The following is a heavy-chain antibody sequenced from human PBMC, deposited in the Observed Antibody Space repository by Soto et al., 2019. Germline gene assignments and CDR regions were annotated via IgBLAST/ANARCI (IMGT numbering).Heavy chain of an antibody. CDR3: ARHVTIFGVVITVYYGMDV. Sequence: PGESLKISCKGSGYIFTNYWISWVRQMPGKGLEWMGRIDPTDSYTNYSPSFQGHVTISADKSISTAYLQWSSLKASDTAMYYCARHVTIFGVVITVYYGMDVWGQGTTVTVSS. J-gene: IGHJ6*02. V-gene: IGHV5-10-1*01. CDR2: IDPTDSYT. CDR1: GYIFTNYW. D-gene: IGHD3-3*01.